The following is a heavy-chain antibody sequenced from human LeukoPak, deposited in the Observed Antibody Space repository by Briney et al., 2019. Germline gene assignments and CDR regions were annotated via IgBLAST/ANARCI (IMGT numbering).Heavy chain of an antibody. CDR2: IYHDGRI. D-gene: IGHD6-13*01. V-gene: IGHV4-38-2*02. J-gene: IGHJ5*02. CDR3: ARVAGAAAGTRAWFDP. Sequence: SETLSLTCTVSGYSITNGYYWGWIRQPPGKGLEWIGSIYHDGRIDYNPSLKSRVTISRDTSNDQFSLKLSSVTAADTAVYYCARVAGAAAGTRAWFDPWGQGTLVTVSS. CDR1: GYSITNGYY.